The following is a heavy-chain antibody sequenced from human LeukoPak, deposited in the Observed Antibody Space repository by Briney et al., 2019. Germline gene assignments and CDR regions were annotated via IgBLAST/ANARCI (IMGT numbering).Heavy chain of an antibody. D-gene: IGHD3-22*01. CDR3: AAELSSGYFDY. Sequence: GASVRVSCKVSGYMFTELSMHWVRQAPGKGLEWMGGFDPEDDEKMYAQKFQGRVTTTEDTSTDTAYMELSSLRSEDTAVYYCAAELSSGYFDYWGQGTLVTVSS. V-gene: IGHV1-24*01. CDR1: GYMFTELS. J-gene: IGHJ4*02. CDR2: FDPEDDEK.